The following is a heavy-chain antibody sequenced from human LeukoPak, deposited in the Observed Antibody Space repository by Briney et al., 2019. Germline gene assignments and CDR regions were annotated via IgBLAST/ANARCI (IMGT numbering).Heavy chain of an antibody. Sequence: GGSLRLSCAASGFTVSSNYMNWVRQAPGKGLEWVSVIYSGGSTYYADSVKGRFTISRDNSKNTIYLQMNSLRAEDTAVYYCARDGCSSTSCDKLLPDNWFDPWGQGTLVTVSS. J-gene: IGHJ5*02. V-gene: IGHV3-53*01. CDR2: IYSGGST. CDR3: ARDGCSSTSCDKLLPDNWFDP. CDR1: GFTVSSNY. D-gene: IGHD2-2*02.